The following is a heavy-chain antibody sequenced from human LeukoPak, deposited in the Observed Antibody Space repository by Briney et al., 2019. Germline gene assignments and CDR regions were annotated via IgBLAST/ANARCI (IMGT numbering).Heavy chain of an antibody. CDR3: ARLHQHDSSVFRPFDY. Sequence: GGSLRLSCAASGITFSTYWMSWVRQAPGKGLEWVSSIISSSSTYIYYADSVKGRFTISRDNAKNSLYLQMNSLRAEDTAVYYCARLHQHDSSVFRPFDYWGQGTLVTVSS. D-gene: IGHD3-22*01. J-gene: IGHJ4*02. CDR1: GITFSTYW. V-gene: IGHV3-21*01. CDR2: IISSSSTYI.